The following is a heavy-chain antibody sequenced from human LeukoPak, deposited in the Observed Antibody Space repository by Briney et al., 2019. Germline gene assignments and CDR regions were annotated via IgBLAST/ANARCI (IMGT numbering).Heavy chain of an antibody. V-gene: IGHV3-33*01. D-gene: IGHD3-22*01. CDR3: VRELPPVVQYYFDY. CDR2: IWCDGSNK. Sequence: PGRSLRLSCAASGFTFSDYGMHWVRQAPGKGLEWVAVIWCDGSNKYYADSVKGRFTISRDNSRNTLYLQMNSLRAEDTAVYYCVRELPPVVQYYFDYWGPGTLVTVSS. J-gene: IGHJ4*02. CDR1: GFTFSDYG.